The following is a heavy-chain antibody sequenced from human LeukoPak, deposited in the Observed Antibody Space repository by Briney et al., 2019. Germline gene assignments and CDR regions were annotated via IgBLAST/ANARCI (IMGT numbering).Heavy chain of an antibody. CDR2: IYYSRST. CDR1: GGSISGTPYY. D-gene: IGHD3-3*01. Sequence: SETLSLTCAISGGSISGTPYYWGWIRQPPGKGLEWIGSIYYSRSTYYNPSLKSRLTISVDTSKNQFSLKLSSVTAADTAVYYCARASTIFGHFAYWGRGTLVTVSS. CDR3: ARASTIFGHFAY. V-gene: IGHV4-39*07. J-gene: IGHJ4*02.